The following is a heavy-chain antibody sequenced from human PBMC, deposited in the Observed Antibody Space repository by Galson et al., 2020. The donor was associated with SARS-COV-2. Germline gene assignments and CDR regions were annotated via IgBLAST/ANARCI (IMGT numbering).Heavy chain of an antibody. Sequence: ASVKVSCKVSGYTVTELSMHWLRQAPGKGLEWMGGFDPEDGETIYAQKFQGRVTMTEDTSTDTAYMELSSLRSEDTAVYYCATAPAIFGVVGLYYWGQGTLVTVSS. J-gene: IGHJ4*02. V-gene: IGHV1-24*01. CDR3: ATAPAIFGVVGLYY. CDR1: GYTVTELS. CDR2: FDPEDGET. D-gene: IGHD3-3*01.